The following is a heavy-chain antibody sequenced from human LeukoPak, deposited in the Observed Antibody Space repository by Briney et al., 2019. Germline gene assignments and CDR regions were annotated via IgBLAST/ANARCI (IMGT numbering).Heavy chain of an antibody. CDR1: GFTVSSNY. Sequence: GGSLRLFCAASGFTVSSNYMSWVRQAPGKGLEWHSVIYSFGSTFYADSVKGRFTIPRDISKNTLYLEMNSLRAEDTAVYYCARGTVGVGKVDYWGQGTLVTVSS. CDR2: IYSFGST. D-gene: IGHD2-21*01. V-gene: IGHV3-53*01. J-gene: IGHJ4*02. CDR3: ARGTVGVGKVDY.